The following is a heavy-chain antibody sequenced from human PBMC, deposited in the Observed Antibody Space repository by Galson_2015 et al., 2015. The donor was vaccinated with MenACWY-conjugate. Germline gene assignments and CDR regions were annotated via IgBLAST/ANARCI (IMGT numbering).Heavy chain of an antibody. Sequence: SLRLSCAASGFTFSSFWMHWFRQAPGRGLVWVSRMNSDGSSTSSADSVKGPFTISRNNDKNTLYLQMNSLRAEDKAVYYCARGLSVSTAVSPFASSGRATLVTVSS. CDR3: ARGLSVSTAVSPFAS. J-gene: IGHJ4*02. CDR1: GFTFSSFW. D-gene: IGHD2-2*01. CDR2: MNSDGSST. V-gene: IGHV3-74*01.